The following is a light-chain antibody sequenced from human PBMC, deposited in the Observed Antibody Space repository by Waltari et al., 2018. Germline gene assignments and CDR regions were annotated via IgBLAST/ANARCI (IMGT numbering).Light chain of an antibody. CDR1: QSVGRS. CDR3: QHYVRLPVT. CDR2: GAS. V-gene: IGKV3-20*01. J-gene: IGKJ1*01. Sequence: EIVLTQSPGTLSLSPGERATLSCRASQSVGRSLAWYPQKPGQAPRLLIYGASSRATGVPDRFSGSGSGTDFSLTISSLEPEDFAVYFCQHYVRLPVTFGPGTKVEIK.